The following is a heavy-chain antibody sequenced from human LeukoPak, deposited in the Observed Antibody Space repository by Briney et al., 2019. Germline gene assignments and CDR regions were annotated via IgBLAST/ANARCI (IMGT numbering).Heavy chain of an antibody. Sequence: SETLSLTCTVSGGSVSSGTYYWGWIRQPPGTGLEWIGSIYYSGSTYYNPSLKSRVTISVDTSKNQFSLKLSSVTAADTAVYYCATLSRYNWNFDVWGQRTMLTISS. J-gene: IGHJ3*01. CDR1: GGSVSSGTYY. CDR3: ATLSRYNWNFDV. D-gene: IGHD1-20*01. CDR2: IYYSGST. V-gene: IGHV4-39*01.